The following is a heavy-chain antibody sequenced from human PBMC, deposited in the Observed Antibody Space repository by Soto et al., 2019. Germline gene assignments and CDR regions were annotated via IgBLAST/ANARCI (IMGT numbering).Heavy chain of an antibody. Sequence: SSERLSLTCAVDGASLTGYQCSWIRQSPGKGLEWIREINHSEGTNYNPSLKSRVTISVDTSTNQFSLKLSSVTAADTAVYYCARGRMVTTPFYYFDYWGQGILVTVSS. V-gene: IGHV4-34*01. CDR3: ARGRMVTTPFYYFDY. CDR1: GASLTGYQ. CDR2: INHSEGT. D-gene: IGHD4-17*01. J-gene: IGHJ4*02.